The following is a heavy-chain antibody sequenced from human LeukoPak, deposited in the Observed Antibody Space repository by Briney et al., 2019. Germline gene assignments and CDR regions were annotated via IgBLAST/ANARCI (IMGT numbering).Heavy chain of an antibody. J-gene: IGHJ4*02. CDR1: GDSITSSY. D-gene: IGHD2-15*01. V-gene: IGHV4-59*01. Sequence: PSETLSLTCAVSGDSITSSYWNWVRQSPEKGLEWIGFVYHSGTTNYNPSLKSRVTISVDTSKNQFSLKLSSVTAADTAVYYCAARWSGGGSDYWGQGTLVTVSS. CDR2: VYHSGTT. CDR3: AARWSGGGSDY.